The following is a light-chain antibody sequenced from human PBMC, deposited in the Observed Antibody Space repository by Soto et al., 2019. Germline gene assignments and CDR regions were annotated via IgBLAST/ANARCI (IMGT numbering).Light chain of an antibody. V-gene: IGKV1-5*01. CDR1: QSISSW. J-gene: IGKJ2*03. CDR2: DAP. CDR3: QQYDSFQYR. Sequence: VHMTQSPSTLSASVGDRVTITCRASQSISSWVAWYQQKPGQVPKLLIYDAPPLESGVPSRFSGNKSGTEFTLTINGLQPDDCATYDCQQYDSFQYRFGQGTKLEI.